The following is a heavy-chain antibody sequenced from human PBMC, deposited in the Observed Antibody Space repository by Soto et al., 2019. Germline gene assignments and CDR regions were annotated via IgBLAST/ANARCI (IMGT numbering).Heavy chain of an antibody. V-gene: IGHV5-51*01. D-gene: IGHD5-18*01. CDR1: GYSFTSYW. Sequence: GESLKISCKGSGYSFTSYWIGWVRQMPGKGLEWMGIIYPGDSDTRYSPSFQGQVTISADKSISTAYLQWSSLKASDTAMYYCARHGPDGYSYGRSYYYYYMDVWGKGTTVTVSS. J-gene: IGHJ6*03. CDR3: ARHGPDGYSYGRSYYYYYMDV. CDR2: IYPGDSDT.